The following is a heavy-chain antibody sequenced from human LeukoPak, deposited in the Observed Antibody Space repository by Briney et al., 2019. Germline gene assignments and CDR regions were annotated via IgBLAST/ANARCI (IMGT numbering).Heavy chain of an antibody. V-gene: IGHV3-23*01. CDR1: GFTFSSYA. Sequence: GGPLRLSCAASGFTFSSYAMSWVRQAPGKGLEWVSAISGIGGSTYYADSVKGRFTISRDNSKNTLYLQMNSLRAEDTAVYYCAKAQDPTYYYGSGSPLDWFDPWGQGTLVTVSS. CDR2: ISGIGGST. D-gene: IGHD3-10*01. CDR3: AKAQDPTYYYGSGSPLDWFDP. J-gene: IGHJ5*02.